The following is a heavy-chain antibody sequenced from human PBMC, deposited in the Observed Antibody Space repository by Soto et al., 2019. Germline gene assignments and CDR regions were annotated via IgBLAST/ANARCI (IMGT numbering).Heavy chain of an antibody. CDR1: GDTFTSYD. J-gene: IGHJ5*02. D-gene: IGHD2-21*02. Sequence: QVQLVQSGAEVKKPGASVKVSCKASGDTFTSYDIHWVRQATGQGLEWMGWMNPNSGNTGYAQKFQGRVTMTKNTNINTAYMELSSLRSEDTAVYYCARGEAYCGGDCYSSWGQGTLVTVSS. CDR2: MNPNSGNT. CDR3: ARGEAYCGGDCYSS. V-gene: IGHV1-8*01.